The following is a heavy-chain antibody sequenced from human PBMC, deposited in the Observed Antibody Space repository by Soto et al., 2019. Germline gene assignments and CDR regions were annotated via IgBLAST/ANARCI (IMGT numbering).Heavy chain of an antibody. Sequence: EVQLVESGGGLVQPGGSLRLSCAASGFTFSSYWMSWVRQAPGKGLEWVANIKQDGSEKYYVDSVKGRFTISRDNAKNSLYLQMNSLRAEDTAVYYCAKGASSAWYKVFDHWGQGALVTVSS. CDR2: IKQDGSEK. D-gene: IGHD6-19*01. CDR1: GFTFSSYW. V-gene: IGHV3-7*01. J-gene: IGHJ4*02. CDR3: AKGASSAWYKVFDH.